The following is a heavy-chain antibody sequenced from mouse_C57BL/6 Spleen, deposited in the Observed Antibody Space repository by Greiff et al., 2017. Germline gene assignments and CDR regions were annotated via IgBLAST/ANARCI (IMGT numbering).Heavy chain of an antibody. CDR2: IYPGDGDT. D-gene: IGHD1-1*01. J-gene: IGHJ1*03. CDR1: GYAFSSSW. Sequence: VKLQESGPELVKPGASVKISCKASGYAFSSSWMNWVKQRPGKGLEWIGRIYPGDGDTNYNGKFKGKATLTADKSSSTAYMQLSSLTSEDSAVYFCARLHYGSSHWYFDVWGTGTTVTVSS. CDR3: ARLHYGSSHWYFDV. V-gene: IGHV1-82*01.